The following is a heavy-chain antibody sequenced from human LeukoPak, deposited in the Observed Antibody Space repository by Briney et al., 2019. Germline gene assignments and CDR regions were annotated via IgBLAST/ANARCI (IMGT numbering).Heavy chain of an antibody. CDR3: ARDRYYDSSGYYPKNYYYYMDV. V-gene: IGHV1-18*01. CDR1: GYTFTSYG. D-gene: IGHD3-22*01. CDR2: ISAYNGNT. Sequence: ASVKVSCKASGYTFTSYGISWVRQAPGQGLEWMGWISAYNGNTNYAQKLQGRVTMTTDTSTSTAYMELRSLRSDDTAVYYCARDRYYDSSGYYPKNYYYYMDVWGKGTTVTISS. J-gene: IGHJ6*03.